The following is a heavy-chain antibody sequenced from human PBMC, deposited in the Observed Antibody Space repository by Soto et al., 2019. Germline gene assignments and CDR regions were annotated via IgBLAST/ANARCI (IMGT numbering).Heavy chain of an antibody. CDR2: ITDSGFST. CDR3: AKELGKAATEQFDP. D-gene: IGHD6-13*01. J-gene: IGHJ5*02. Sequence: GGSLRLSCAASGFTFSSYAMSWVRQAPRKGLEWVSAITDSGFSTFYSDSVKGRFTISRDNSKNTLFLQMNSLRVEDTAVYYCAKELGKAATEQFDPWGQGALVTVAS. CDR1: GFTFSSYA. V-gene: IGHV3-23*01.